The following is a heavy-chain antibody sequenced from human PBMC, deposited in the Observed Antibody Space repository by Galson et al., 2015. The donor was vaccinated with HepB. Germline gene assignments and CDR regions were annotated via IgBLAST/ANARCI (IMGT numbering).Heavy chain of an antibody. J-gene: IGHJ4*02. CDR3: ARDCSGGSCYSVAFDY. D-gene: IGHD2-15*01. CDR2: IKQDGSEK. Sequence: SLRLSCAASGFTFSRYWMSWVRQAPGKGLEWVANIKQDGSEKYYVDSVKGRFTISRDNAKNSLYLQMNSLRAEDTAVYYCARDCSGGSCYSVAFDYWGQGTLVTVSS. CDR1: GFTFSRYW. V-gene: IGHV3-7*01.